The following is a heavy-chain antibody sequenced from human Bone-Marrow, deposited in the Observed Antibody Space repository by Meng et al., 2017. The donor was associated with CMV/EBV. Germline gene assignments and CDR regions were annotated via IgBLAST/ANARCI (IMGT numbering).Heavy chain of an antibody. V-gene: IGHV1-8*03. D-gene: IGHD5-18*01. J-gene: IGHJ6*02. CDR3: ARGYSYGFYYYYYGMDV. Sequence: ASVKVSCKASGYTFTSYDINWVRQATGQGLEWMGWMNPNSGNTGYAQKFQGRVTITRNTSISTAYMELSSLRSEDTAVYDCARGYSYGFYYYYYGMDVWGQGTTVTVSS. CDR1: GYTFTSYD. CDR2: MNPNSGNT.